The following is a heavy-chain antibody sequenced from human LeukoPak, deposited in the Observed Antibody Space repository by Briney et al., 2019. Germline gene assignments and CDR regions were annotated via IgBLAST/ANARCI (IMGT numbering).Heavy chain of an antibody. D-gene: IGHD1-1*01. Sequence: GGSLRLSCAASGFTFSTSGRNWVRQAPGRGLEWVSSISPTGGAIFYADSVRGRFTISRDSAKSSLFLQMNSLKAEDTALYFCASGIRERGFDSWGQGTLVTVSS. CDR1: GFTFSTSG. J-gene: IGHJ4*02. CDR2: ISPTGGAI. CDR3: ASGIRERGFDS. V-gene: IGHV3-21*01.